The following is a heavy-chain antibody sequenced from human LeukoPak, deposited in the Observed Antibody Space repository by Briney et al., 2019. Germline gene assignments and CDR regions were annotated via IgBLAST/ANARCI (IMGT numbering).Heavy chain of an antibody. CDR1: GYTFTSYY. J-gene: IGHJ4*02. Sequence: ASVTVSCKASGYTFTSYYMHWVRQAPGQGLEWMGIINPSGGSTSYAQKFQGGVTMTRDTSTSTVYMELSSLRSEDTAVYYCARDWGPDVLRYLDWFYYFDYWGQGTLVTVSS. V-gene: IGHV1-46*01. D-gene: IGHD3-9*01. CDR2: INPSGGST. CDR3: ARDWGPDVLRYLDWFYYFDY.